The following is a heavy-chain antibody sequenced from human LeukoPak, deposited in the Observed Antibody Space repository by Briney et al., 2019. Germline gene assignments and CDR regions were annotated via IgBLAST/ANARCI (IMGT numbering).Heavy chain of an antibody. V-gene: IGHV4-59*01. CDR1: GVSISTYF. D-gene: IGHD3-10*01. CDR2: VYYSGNT. CDR3: ARGARDTGRAFDL. J-gene: IGHJ3*01. Sequence: SETLSLTCTVSGVSISTYFWSWIRQPPGKGLEWIGYVYYSGNTNYNPSLQSRVTIPIDTPKKYFSLKLTSLTAADTAFYYCARGARDTGRAFDLWGQGTMVTVSS.